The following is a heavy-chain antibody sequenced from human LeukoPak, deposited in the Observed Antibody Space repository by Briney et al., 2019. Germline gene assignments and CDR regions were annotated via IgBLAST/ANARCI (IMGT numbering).Heavy chain of an antibody. V-gene: IGHV4-31*03. Sequence: SETLSLTCTVSGGSISSGGYYWSWIRQHPGEGLEWIGYIYYSGSTYYNPSLKSRVTISVDTSKNQFSLKLSSVTAADTAVYYCARSGICSGGSCYQGDFDYWGQGTLVTVSS. CDR2: IYYSGST. CDR3: ARSGICSGGSCYQGDFDY. J-gene: IGHJ4*02. CDR1: GGSISSGGYY. D-gene: IGHD2-15*01.